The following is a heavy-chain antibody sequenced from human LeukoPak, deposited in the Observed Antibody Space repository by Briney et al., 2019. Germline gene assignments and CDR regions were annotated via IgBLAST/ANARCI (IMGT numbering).Heavy chain of an antibody. J-gene: IGHJ5*02. Sequence: PGGSLRLSCAASGFTFSTYWMSWVRQAPGKGLEWVGQKKGDGSEKYYADSVKGRFTISRDNARNSVYLQMNSLRAEDTAVYYCARDSPGTTFDHWGQGTLVTVSS. V-gene: IGHV3-7*01. CDR3: ARDSPGTTFDH. CDR2: KKGDGSEK. CDR1: GFTFSTYW. D-gene: IGHD1-7*01.